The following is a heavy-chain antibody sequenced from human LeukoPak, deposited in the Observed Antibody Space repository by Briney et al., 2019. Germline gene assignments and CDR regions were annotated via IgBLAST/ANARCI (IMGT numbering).Heavy chain of an antibody. D-gene: IGHD6-19*01. Sequence: SETLSLNCTVSGGSISGYYWSWIRQPPGKGLEWIGYIYYSGSTNYNPSLKSRVTISVDTSKNQFSLKLSSVTAADTAVYYCARLSSSGWYGNYYYYGMDVWGQGTTVTVSS. CDR1: GGSISGYY. V-gene: IGHV4-59*08. J-gene: IGHJ6*02. CDR2: IYYSGST. CDR3: ARLSSSGWYGNYYYYGMDV.